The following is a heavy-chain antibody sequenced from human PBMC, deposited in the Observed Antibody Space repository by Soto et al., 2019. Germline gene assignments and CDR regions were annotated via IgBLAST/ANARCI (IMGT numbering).Heavy chain of an antibody. CDR2: IYYSGST. V-gene: IGHV4-31*03. J-gene: IGHJ5*02. Sequence: SETLSLTCTVSGGSISSGGYYWRWIRQHPGKGLEWIGYIYYSGSTYYNPSLKSRVTISVDTSKNQFSLKLSSVTAADTAVYYCASGYYGSGSYYWFDPWGQGTLVTVSS. D-gene: IGHD3-10*01. CDR3: ASGYYGSGSYYWFDP. CDR1: GGSISSGGYY.